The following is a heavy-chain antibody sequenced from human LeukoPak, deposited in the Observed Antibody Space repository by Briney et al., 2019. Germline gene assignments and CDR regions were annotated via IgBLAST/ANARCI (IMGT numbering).Heavy chain of an antibody. D-gene: IGHD2-15*01. CDR3: AKLGGYCSGGSCYDFDY. V-gene: IGHV3-23*01. CDR2: ISGSGAGT. J-gene: IGHJ4*02. Sequence: GGSLRLSCAASGITFSSYAMSWVRQAPGKGQQWVSAISGSGAGTYYADSVKGRFTISRDNSKNTLYLQMNSLRAEDTAIYYCAKLGGYCSGGSCYDFDYWGQGTLVTVSS. CDR1: GITFSSYA.